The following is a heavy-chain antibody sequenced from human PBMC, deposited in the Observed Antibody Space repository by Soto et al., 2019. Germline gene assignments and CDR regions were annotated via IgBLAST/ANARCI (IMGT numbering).Heavy chain of an antibody. D-gene: IGHD3-3*01. CDR1: GFTFSSYW. V-gene: IGHV3-7*01. J-gene: IGHJ1*01. Sequence: EVQLVESGGGLVQPGGSLRLSCAASGFTFSSYWMSWVRQAPGKGLEWVANIKQDGSEEYYVDSVKGRFTISRDNAKNSLYLQMNSLRAEDTAVYYCARGPHYDFWSGGAEYFQHWGQGTLVTVSS. CDR2: IKQDGSEE. CDR3: ARGPHYDFWSGGAEYFQH.